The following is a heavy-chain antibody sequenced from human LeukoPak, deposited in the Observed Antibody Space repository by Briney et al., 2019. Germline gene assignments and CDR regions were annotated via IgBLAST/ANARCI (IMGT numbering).Heavy chain of an antibody. V-gene: IGHV1-2*02. CDR3: ARNVDTIFGVVIIRGVGDY. CDR1: GYTFTGYY. D-gene: IGHD3-3*01. J-gene: IGHJ4*02. CDR2: INPNSGGT. Sequence: ASVKVSCKASGYTFTGYYMHWVRQAPGQGLGWMGWINPNSGGTNYAQTFLGRVTMTRYTSISTAYMELSRLRSDDTAVYYCARNVDTIFGVVIIRGVGDYWGQGTLVTVSS.